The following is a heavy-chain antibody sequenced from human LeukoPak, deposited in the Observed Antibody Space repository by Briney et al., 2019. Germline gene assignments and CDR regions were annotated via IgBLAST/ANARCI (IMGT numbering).Heavy chain of an antibody. CDR1: GFTFSSYA. CDR2: ISGSGGST. V-gene: IGHV3-23*01. Sequence: GGSLRLSCAASGFTFSSYAMSRVRQAPGKGLEWVSAISGSGGSTYYADSVKGRFTISRDNSKNTLYLQMNSLRAEDTAVYYRAKDRTSGTLDYWGQGTLVTVSS. J-gene: IGHJ4*02. CDR3: AKDRTSGTLDY.